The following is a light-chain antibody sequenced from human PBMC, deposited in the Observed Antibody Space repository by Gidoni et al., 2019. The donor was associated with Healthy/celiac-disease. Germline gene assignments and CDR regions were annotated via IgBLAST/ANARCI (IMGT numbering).Light chain of an antibody. Sequence: DIQMTQSPSSLSASVGDIVTITCRASQSIISYLTWYQQKPGKDPKLLIYSASSLQSRVPSRCSGSGSGTDVTPPISSMQPEDFSTYYCRQSYSTPPGTFGGGTKVEIK. CDR1: QSIISY. J-gene: IGKJ4*01. CDR3: RQSYSTPPGT. V-gene: IGKV1-39*01. CDR2: SAS.